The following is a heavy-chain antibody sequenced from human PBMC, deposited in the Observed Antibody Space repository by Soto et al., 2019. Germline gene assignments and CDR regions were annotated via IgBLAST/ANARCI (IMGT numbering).Heavy chain of an antibody. CDR2: ISYDGSNT. Sequence: GGSLRLSCAASGFTFSSYGMHWVRQTPGRGLEWVAVISYDGSNTYYTDSVKGRFTISRDNSKNTLHLQMNSLRPEDTAIYYCAKLRSSSWTQYAFDIWGHGTMVTV. CDR1: GFTFSSYG. J-gene: IGHJ3*02. CDR3: AKLRSSSWTQYAFDI. D-gene: IGHD6-13*01. V-gene: IGHV3-30*18.